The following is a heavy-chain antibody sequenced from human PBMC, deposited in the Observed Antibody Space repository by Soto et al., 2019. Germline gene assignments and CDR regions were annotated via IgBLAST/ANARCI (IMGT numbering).Heavy chain of an antibody. D-gene: IGHD3-16*01. J-gene: IGHJ4*02. CDR1: GYTFIRYA. CDR3: ARDRRQVPVLGLYYYDY. CDR2: INVGNGNT. V-gene: IGHV1-3*01. Sequence: GASVKVSCKASGYTFIRYAMHWVRQAPGQRLEWMGWINVGNGNTKYSQKFQGRVTITRDTSASTAYVELSSLTSEDTAVYYCARDRRQVPVLGLYYYDYWGQGTLVIVSS.